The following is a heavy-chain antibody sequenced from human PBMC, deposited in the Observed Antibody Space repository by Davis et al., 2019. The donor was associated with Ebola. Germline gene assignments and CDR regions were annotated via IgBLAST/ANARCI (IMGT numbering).Heavy chain of an antibody. CDR1: GFTFSDYY. V-gene: IGHV3-11*01. CDR2: ISSSGSTI. Sequence: GESLKISCAASGFTFSDYYMSWIRQAPGKGLEWVSYISSSGSTIYYADSVKGRFTISRDNSKNTLYLQMNSLRDEDAAVYYCARWAGSSGDLRAFDIWGQGTMVTVSS. J-gene: IGHJ3*02. CDR3: ARWAGSSGDLRAFDI. D-gene: IGHD6-19*01.